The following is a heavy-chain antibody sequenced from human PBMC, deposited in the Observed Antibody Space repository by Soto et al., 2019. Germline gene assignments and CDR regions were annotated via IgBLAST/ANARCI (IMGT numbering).Heavy chain of an antibody. V-gene: IGHV4-59*01. CDR1: GGSSISYC. Sequence: PSETPSLTCTVSGGSSISYCWSWIRQPPGKGLEWIEYMYYRRRTNYTTPLNSRVTISVATSKNQFSLSLSSVTAADTAVYFCARVRLLGSGYYGMDFWRKWTTVTGFS. CDR3: ARVRLLGSGYYGMDF. CDR2: MYYRRRT. J-gene: IGHJ6*04. D-gene: IGHD2-15*01.